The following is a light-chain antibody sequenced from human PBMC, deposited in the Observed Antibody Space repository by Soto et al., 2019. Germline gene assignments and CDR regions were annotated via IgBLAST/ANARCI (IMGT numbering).Light chain of an antibody. Sequence: IQMTQSPSSLSASVEDRVIITCRASQSISNHLNWYQQKPGKAPKLLIFAASSLQSGVPSRFSGSGSGTDFTLTISSLQPEDFATYYCLQDYNYPWTFGQGTKVDI. CDR2: AAS. V-gene: IGKV1-6*01. CDR3: LQDYNYPWT. J-gene: IGKJ1*01. CDR1: QSISNH.